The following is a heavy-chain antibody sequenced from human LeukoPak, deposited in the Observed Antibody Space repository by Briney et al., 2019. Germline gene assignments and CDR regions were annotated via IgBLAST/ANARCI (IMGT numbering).Heavy chain of an antibody. J-gene: IGHJ4*02. CDR3: ARMVASYDFWSPQYYLDY. D-gene: IGHD3-3*01. Sequence: GGSLRLSCAASGFTFSSYNMNWVCQAPGKGLEWVANIKQDGGEKYYVDSVKGRFTISRDNAKNSLYLQMKSLRAEDTAVYYCARMVASYDFWSPQYYLDYWGQGTLVTVSS. CDR1: GFTFSSYN. V-gene: IGHV3-7*01. CDR2: IKQDGGEK.